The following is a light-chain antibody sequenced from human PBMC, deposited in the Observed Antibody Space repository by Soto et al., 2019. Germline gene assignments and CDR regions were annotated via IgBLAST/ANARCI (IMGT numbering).Light chain of an antibody. CDR2: GAS. CDR3: QQYYNWPPYT. Sequence: EIVMTQSPATLSVSPGERATLSCRASQSVSSNLAWYQQKPGPAPSLLMYGASTRATGIPARFSGSGYGTEFTLTISSLQSEDFAVYFCQQYYNWPPYTFGQGTKLEIK. V-gene: IGKV3D-15*01. J-gene: IGKJ2*01. CDR1: QSVSSN.